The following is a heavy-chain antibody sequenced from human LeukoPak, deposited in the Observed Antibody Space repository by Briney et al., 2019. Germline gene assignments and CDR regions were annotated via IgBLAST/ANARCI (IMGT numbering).Heavy chain of an antibody. V-gene: IGHV1-69*05. CDR2: IIPIFGTA. D-gene: IGHD2-2*01. J-gene: IGHJ6*03. CDR3: ARVVVVPADLKYYYYYYYMDV. Sequence: SVKVSCKASGGTFSSYAISWVRQAPGQGLEWMGWIIPIFGTANYAQKFQGRVTITTDESTSTAYMELSSLRSEDTAVYYCARVVVVPADLKYYYYYYYMDVWGKGTTVTVSS. CDR1: GGTFSSYA.